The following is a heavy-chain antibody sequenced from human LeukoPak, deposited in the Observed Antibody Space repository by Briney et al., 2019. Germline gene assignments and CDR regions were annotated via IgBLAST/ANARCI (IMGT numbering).Heavy chain of an antibody. CDR3: ARSVYSSSSYDAFDI. J-gene: IGHJ3*02. CDR1: GFTFSSYS. CDR2: ISSSSSYI. D-gene: IGHD6-6*01. V-gene: IGHV3-21*01. Sequence: GGSLRLSCAASGFTFSSYSMNWVRQAPGKGLEWVSSISSSSSYIYYADSVKGRFTISRDNAKNSLYLQMNSLRAEDTAVYYCARSVYSSSSYDAFDIWGQGTMVSVSS.